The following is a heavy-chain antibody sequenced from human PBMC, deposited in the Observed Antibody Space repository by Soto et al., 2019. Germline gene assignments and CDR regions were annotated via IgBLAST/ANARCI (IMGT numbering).Heavy chain of an antibody. D-gene: IGHD3-3*01. V-gene: IGHV1-69*13. CDR3: ASHLYYDFWSGTSPYYYYGMDV. Sequence: SVKVSCKASGGTFSSYAISWVRQAPGQGLEWMGGIIPIFGTANYAQKFQGRVTITADESTSTAYMELSSLRSEDTAVYYCASHLYYDFWSGTSPYYYYGMDVWGQGTTVTVSS. J-gene: IGHJ6*02. CDR2: IIPIFGTA. CDR1: GGTFSSYA.